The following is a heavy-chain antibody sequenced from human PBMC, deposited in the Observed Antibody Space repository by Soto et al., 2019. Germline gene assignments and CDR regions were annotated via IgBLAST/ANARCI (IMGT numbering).Heavy chain of an antibody. J-gene: IGHJ4*02. D-gene: IGHD2-15*01. CDR2: ISGSGGST. CDR1: GFTFNSNA. Sequence: EVQLLESGGGLVQPGGSLRLSCAASGFTFNSNAMSWVRQAPGKGLEWVSAISGSGGSTYYADSVKGRFTISRGNSKNTLYLQMNSLRAEDTAVYYCAKEGYCSGGSCSYYFDYWGQGTLVTVSS. V-gene: IGHV3-23*01. CDR3: AKEGYCSGGSCSYYFDY.